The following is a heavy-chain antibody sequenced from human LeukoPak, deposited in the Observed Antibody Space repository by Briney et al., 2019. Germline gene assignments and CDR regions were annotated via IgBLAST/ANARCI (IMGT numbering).Heavy chain of an antibody. D-gene: IGHD1-26*01. CDR1: GGSFSGYY. CDR2: VYYSGST. Sequence: PSETLSLTCVVSGGSFSGYYWGWIRQPPGRGLEWIGYVYYSGSTNYNPSFKSRVTISVDTSKNQFSLKLTSVTAADTAVYYCARERSGGVVGAMDDAFDIWGQGTMVTVSS. V-gene: IGHV4-59*01. CDR3: ARERSGGVVGAMDDAFDI. J-gene: IGHJ3*02.